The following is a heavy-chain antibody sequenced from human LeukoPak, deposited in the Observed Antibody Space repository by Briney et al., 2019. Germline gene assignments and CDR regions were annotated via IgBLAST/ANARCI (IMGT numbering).Heavy chain of an antibody. CDR2: INHSGST. D-gene: IGHD2-21*01. V-gene: IGHV4-34*01. J-gene: IGHJ3*02. Sequence: SETLSLTCAVYGGSFSGYYWSWIRQPPGKGLEWIGEINHSGSTNYNPSLKSRVAISVDTSKNQFSLKLSSVTAADTAVYYCARRFLAYCGGDCYSGAFDIWRQGTMVTVSS. CDR1: GGSFSGYY. CDR3: ARRFLAYCGGDCYSGAFDI.